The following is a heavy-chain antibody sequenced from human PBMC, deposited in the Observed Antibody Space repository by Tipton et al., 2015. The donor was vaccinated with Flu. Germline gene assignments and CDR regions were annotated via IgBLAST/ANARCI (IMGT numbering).Heavy chain of an antibody. CDR1: GFTLDNYW. V-gene: IGHV3-7*01. D-gene: IGHD6-13*01. CDR3: ARAWAAVGSA. J-gene: IGHJ5*02. CDR2: INQDGSKK. Sequence: GSLRLSCAASGFTLDNYWMSWIRQAPGKGLEWVANINQDGSKKYFVDSVKGRFTISKDNDKNSVYLQMNSLRVEDTAVYYCARAWAAVGSAWGQGTLVTVSS.